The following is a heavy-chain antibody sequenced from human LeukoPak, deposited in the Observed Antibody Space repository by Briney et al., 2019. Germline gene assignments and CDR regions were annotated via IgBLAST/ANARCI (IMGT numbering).Heavy chain of an antibody. CDR1: GDSISSHY. D-gene: IGHD6-19*01. CDR3: ARGGWSLDY. Sequence: PSETLSLTCSVSGDSISSHYWTWIRQRPGKGLEWIGYIHYSGTTNYNPSLKSRITTSLDTSKNQFSLKLNSVTAADTAVYYCARGGWSLDYWGQGTLVTVSS. J-gene: IGHJ4*02. V-gene: IGHV4-59*11. CDR2: IHYSGTT.